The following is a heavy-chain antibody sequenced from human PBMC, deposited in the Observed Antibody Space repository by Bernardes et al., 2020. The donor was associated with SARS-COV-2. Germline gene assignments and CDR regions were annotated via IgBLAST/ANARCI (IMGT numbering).Heavy chain of an antibody. Sequence: GGSLRLSCAASGFTFDDYAMHWVRQAPGKGLEWVSGISWNSGSIGYADSVKGRFTISRDNAKNSLYLQMNSLRAEDTALYYCAKDIGDGYNYGGGLPTPGHAFDIWGQGTMVTVSS. V-gene: IGHV3-9*01. D-gene: IGHD5-12*01. CDR2: ISWNSGSI. CDR3: AKDIGDGYNYGGGLPTPGHAFDI. J-gene: IGHJ3*02. CDR1: GFTFDDYA.